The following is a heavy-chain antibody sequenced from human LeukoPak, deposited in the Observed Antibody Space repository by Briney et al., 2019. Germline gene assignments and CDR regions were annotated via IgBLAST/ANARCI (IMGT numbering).Heavy chain of an antibody. CDR2: IGVPSSAT. Sequence: SGGSLRLSYTASGFIFSNFAMSWVRQAPGKGLEWVLAIGVPSSATSYADSVKGRFTISRDNSKNTLYLQMNSLRAEDTAVYYCARKGGTPNTQDYWGQGALVTVSS. CDR3: ARKGGTPNTQDY. J-gene: IGHJ4*02. D-gene: IGHD2-15*01. V-gene: IGHV3-23*01. CDR1: GFIFSNFA.